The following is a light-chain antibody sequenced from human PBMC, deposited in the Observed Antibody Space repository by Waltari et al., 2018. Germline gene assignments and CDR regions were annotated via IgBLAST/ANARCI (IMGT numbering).Light chain of an antibody. Sequence: QSALTQPRSVSGSPGQSFTISCTGTSSDVGVYNYVSWYQQHPVKAPNLMIYDVSKRPSGVPDRFSGSKSGNTASLTISGLQAEDEADYYCCSYAGGYSWVFGGGTKLTVL. CDR1: SSDVGVYNY. J-gene: IGLJ3*02. V-gene: IGLV2-11*01. CDR2: DVS. CDR3: CSYAGGYSWV.